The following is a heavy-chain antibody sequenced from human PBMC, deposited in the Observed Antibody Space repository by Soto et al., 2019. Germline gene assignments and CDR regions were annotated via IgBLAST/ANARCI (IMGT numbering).Heavy chain of an antibody. CDR1: GYSFTSYW. V-gene: IGHV5-51*01. CDR3: ASTRSAAVPYYYYYYGMDV. D-gene: IGHD6-13*01. CDR2: IYPGDSDT. Sequence: GESLKISCKGSGYSFTSYWIGWVRQMPGKGLEWMGIIYPGDSDTRYSPSFQGQVTISADKSISTAYLQWSSLKASDTAMYYCASTRSAAVPYYYYYYGMDVWGQGTTVTVSS. J-gene: IGHJ6*02.